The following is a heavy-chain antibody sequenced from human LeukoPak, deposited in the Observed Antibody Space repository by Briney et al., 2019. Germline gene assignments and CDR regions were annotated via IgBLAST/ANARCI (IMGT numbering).Heavy chain of an antibody. CDR2: IYYSGST. CDR1: GGSISSGDYY. CDR3: ARGVEVVSNWFDP. Sequence: SETLSLTCTVSGGSISSGDYYWSWIRQPPGKGLEWIGYIYYSGSTYYNPSLKSRVTISVDTSKNQFSLKLSSVTAADTAVYYCARGVEVVSNWFDPWGQGTLVTVSS. V-gene: IGHV4-30-4*08. D-gene: IGHD3-22*01. J-gene: IGHJ5*02.